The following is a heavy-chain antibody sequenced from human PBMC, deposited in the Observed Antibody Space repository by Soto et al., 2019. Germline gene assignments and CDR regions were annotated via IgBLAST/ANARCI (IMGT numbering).Heavy chain of an antibody. CDR2: IRSKAYGGTT. J-gene: IGHJ4*02. D-gene: IGHD6-13*01. CDR3: TRVGVGRSSWAPFDY. CDR1: GFTFGDYA. Sequence: GGSLRLSCTASGFTFGDYAMSWVRQAPGKGLEWVGFIRSKAYGGTTEYAASVKGRFTISRDDSKSIAYLQMNSLKTEDTAVYYCTRVGVGRSSWAPFDYWGQGTLVTVSS. V-gene: IGHV3-49*04.